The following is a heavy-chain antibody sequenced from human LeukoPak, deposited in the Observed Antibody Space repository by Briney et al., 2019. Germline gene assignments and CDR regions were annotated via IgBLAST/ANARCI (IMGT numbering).Heavy chain of an antibody. J-gene: IGHJ6*03. Sequence: GGSLRLSCAASGFTFSSYGMHWVRQAPGKGLEWVAFIRYDGSKKNYADSVKGRFTISRDNSKNTLYLQMNSLRAEDTAVYYCAKGGSPAATDYYYYYYMDVWGKGTTVTISS. CDR3: AKGGSPAATDYYYYYYMDV. CDR1: GFTFSSYG. V-gene: IGHV3-30*02. D-gene: IGHD2-2*01. CDR2: IRYDGSKK.